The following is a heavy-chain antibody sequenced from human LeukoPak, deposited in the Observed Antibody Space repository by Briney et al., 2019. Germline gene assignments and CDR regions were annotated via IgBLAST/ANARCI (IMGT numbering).Heavy chain of an antibody. CDR3: ARGRTPGY. CDR2: INHSGST. Sequence: PSETLSLTCAVYGGSFRGYYWSWIRQPPGKGLEWIGEINHSGSTNYNPSLKSRVTTSVDTSKNQFSLKLSSVTAADTAVYYCARGRTPGYWGQGTLVTVSS. J-gene: IGHJ4*02. D-gene: IGHD2-2*01. V-gene: IGHV4-34*01. CDR1: GGSFRGYY.